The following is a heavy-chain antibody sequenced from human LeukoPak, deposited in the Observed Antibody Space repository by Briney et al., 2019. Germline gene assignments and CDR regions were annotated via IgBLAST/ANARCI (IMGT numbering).Heavy chain of an antibody. CDR2: IYYSGST. V-gene: IGHV4-39*07. CDR1: GGSISSSSYY. Sequence: SETLSLTCTVSGGSISSSSYYWGWIRQPPGKGLEWIGSIYYSGSTYYNPSLKSRVTISADTSKNQFSLKLSSVTAEDTAVYYCARAPPYSGYDKSGPYYYYMDVWGKGTTVTVSS. D-gene: IGHD5-12*01. J-gene: IGHJ6*03. CDR3: ARAPPYSGYDKSGPYYYYMDV.